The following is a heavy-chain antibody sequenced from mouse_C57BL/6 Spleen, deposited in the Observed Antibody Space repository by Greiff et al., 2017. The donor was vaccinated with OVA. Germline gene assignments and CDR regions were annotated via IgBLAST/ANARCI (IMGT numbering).Heavy chain of an antibody. CDR3: SGGYHGAMDY. CDR2: IDPSDSYT. CDR1: GYTFTSYW. J-gene: IGHJ4*01. Sequence: QVHVKQPGAELVRPGTSVKLSCKASGYTFTSYWMHWVKQRPGQGLEWIGVIDPSDSYTNYNQKFKGKATLTVDTSSSTAYMQLSSLTSEDSAVYYCSGGYHGAMDYWGQGTSVTVSS. D-gene: IGHD2-2*01. V-gene: IGHV1-59*01.